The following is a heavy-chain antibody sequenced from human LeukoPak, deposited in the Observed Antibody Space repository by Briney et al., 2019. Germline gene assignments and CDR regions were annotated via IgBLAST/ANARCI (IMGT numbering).Heavy chain of an antibody. Sequence: GGSLRLSCAASGFIFDDYAMHWVRQAPGKGLEWVSGISWNSDSIDYANSVKGRFTISRDNAKNSLYLQMNSLRAEDTAVYYCAELGITMIGGVWGKGTTVTISS. J-gene: IGHJ6*04. CDR2: ISWNSDSI. CDR1: GFIFDDYA. D-gene: IGHD3-10*02. V-gene: IGHV3-9*01. CDR3: AELGITMIGGV.